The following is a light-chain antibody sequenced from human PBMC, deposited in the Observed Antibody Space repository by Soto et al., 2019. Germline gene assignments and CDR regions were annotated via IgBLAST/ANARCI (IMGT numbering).Light chain of an antibody. Sequence: DIQMTQSPSSLSASVGDRVTITCRPSQSISSYLNWYQQKPGKAPELLIYGASSLPSGVPSRFSGSGSGTDFTLTISSLQPEDFATYYCLQSFTALYTFGQGTTLQIK. CDR1: QSISSY. V-gene: IGKV1-39*01. J-gene: IGKJ2*01. CDR2: GAS. CDR3: LQSFTALYT.